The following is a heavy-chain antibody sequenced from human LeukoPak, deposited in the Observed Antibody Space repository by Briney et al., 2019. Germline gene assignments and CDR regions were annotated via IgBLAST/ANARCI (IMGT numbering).Heavy chain of an antibody. CDR1: GFTVSSNY. V-gene: IGHV3-66*04. CDR2: IYSGGST. J-gene: IGHJ4*02. Sequence: GGSLRLSCAASGFTVSSNYMSWVRQAPGKGLEWVSVIYSGGSTYYADSVKGRFTISRDNSKNTLYLQMNSLRAEDTAVYYCAKPTAITMIVVVTRYYFDYWGQGTLVTVSS. CDR3: AKPTAITMIVVVTRYYFDY. D-gene: IGHD3-22*01.